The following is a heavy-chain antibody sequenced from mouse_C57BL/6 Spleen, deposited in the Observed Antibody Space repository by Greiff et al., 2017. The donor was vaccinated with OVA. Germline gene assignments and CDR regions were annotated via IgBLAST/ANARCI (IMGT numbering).Heavy chain of an antibody. CDR2: ISSGGSYT. CDR3: ARHLHSSGSVYAMDY. V-gene: IGHV5-6*01. Sequence: EVQRVESGGDLVKPGGSLKLSCAASGFTFSSYGMSWVRQTPDKRLEWVATISSGGSYTYYPDSVKGRFTISRDNAKNTLYLQMSSLKSEDTAMYYCARHLHSSGSVYAMDYWGQGTSVTVSS. J-gene: IGHJ4*01. D-gene: IGHD3-2*02. CDR1: GFTFSSYG.